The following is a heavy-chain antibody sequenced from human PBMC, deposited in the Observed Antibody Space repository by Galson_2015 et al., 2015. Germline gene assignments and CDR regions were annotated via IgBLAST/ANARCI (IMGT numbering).Heavy chain of an antibody. CDR1: GYTFASYY. CDR2: INPSGGST. CDR3: ASWLWFGELLVVY. Sequence: SVKVSCKTSGYTFASYYMHWVRQAPGQGLEWMGIINPSGGSTSYAQKFQGRVTMTRDTSTSTVYMELSSLRSEDTAVYYCASWLWFGELLVVYWGQGTLVTVSS. V-gene: IGHV1-46*01. D-gene: IGHD3-10*01. J-gene: IGHJ4*02.